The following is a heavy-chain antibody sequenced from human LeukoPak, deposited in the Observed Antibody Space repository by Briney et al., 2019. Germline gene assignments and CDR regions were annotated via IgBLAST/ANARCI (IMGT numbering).Heavy chain of an antibody. D-gene: IGHD5-24*01. CDR3: AREEGRDGYNFPY. CDR1: GGTFISYA. Sequence: ASVKVSFKASGGTFISYAISWVRQAPGQGLEWMGGIIPIFGTANYAQKFQGRVTITADKSTSTAYMELSRLRSDDTAVYYCAREEGRDGYNFPYWGQGTLVTVSS. V-gene: IGHV1-69*06. CDR2: IIPIFGTA. J-gene: IGHJ4*02.